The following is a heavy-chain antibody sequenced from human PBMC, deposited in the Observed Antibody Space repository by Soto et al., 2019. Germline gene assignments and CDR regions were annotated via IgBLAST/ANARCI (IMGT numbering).Heavy chain of an antibody. V-gene: IGHV3-11*01. CDR1: GFTFSDYY. CDR2: ISSSGSTI. Sequence: QVQLVESGGGLVKPGGSLRLSCVASGFTFSDYYMSWIRQAPGKGLELVSYISSSGSTIYYADAVKGRFTISRDNAKNSLYLQMTSLRAEDTAVYSCAIERVDTPMVTYHYYYGMDVWGQGNAVTVSS. J-gene: IGHJ6*02. D-gene: IGHD5-18*01. CDR3: AIERVDTPMVTYHYYYGMDV.